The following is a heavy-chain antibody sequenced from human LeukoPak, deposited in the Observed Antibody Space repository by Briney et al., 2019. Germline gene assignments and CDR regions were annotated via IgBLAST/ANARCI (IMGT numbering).Heavy chain of an antibody. D-gene: IGHD4-11*01. CDR3: AREILTTNYYYYMDV. Sequence: ASVKVSCKASGYTFTGYYMHWVRQAPGQGLEWMGIINPSGGSTSYAQKFQGRVTITADESTSTAYMELSSLRSEDTAVYYCAREILTTNYYYYMDVWGKGTTVTISS. J-gene: IGHJ6*03. V-gene: IGHV1-46*01. CDR1: GYTFTGYY. CDR2: INPSGGST.